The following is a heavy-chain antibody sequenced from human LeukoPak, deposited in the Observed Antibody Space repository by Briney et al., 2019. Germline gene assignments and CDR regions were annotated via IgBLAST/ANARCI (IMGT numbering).Heavy chain of an antibody. CDR3: ARDKACGGDCYHAFDI. V-gene: IGHV3-21*01. Sequence: GGSLRLSCAASGFTFSSYSMNWVRQAPGKGLEWVSSISSSSSYIYYADSVKGRFTISRDNAKNSLYLQMNSLRAKDTAVYYCARDKACGGDCYHAFDIWGQGTMVTVSS. CDR1: GFTFSSYS. J-gene: IGHJ3*02. CDR2: ISSSSSYI. D-gene: IGHD2-21*02.